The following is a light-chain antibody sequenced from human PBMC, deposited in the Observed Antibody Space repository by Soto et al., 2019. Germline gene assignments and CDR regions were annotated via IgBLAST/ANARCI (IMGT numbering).Light chain of an antibody. CDR2: GAS. CDR1: KSVSSSY. Sequence: EMVMTQSPATLSVSPGERATLSCRASKSVSSSYLAWYQQKPGQAPRLLIYGASTRATGIPARFSGSGSGTEFTLTISSLQSEDFAVYYCQQYNNWPQTFGQGTKLEIK. J-gene: IGKJ2*01. V-gene: IGKV3-15*01. CDR3: QQYNNWPQT.